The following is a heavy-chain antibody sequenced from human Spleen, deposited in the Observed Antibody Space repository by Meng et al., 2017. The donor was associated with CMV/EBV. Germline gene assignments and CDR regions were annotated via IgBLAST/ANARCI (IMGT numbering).Heavy chain of an antibody. Sequence: GESLKISCAASGFTFSDYSMNWVRQAPGKGLEWVSSITTSSSYIYYADSVKGRFTISRDNAKNSLYLQMNSLRAEDTAVYYCARDNYDFWPNYGMDVWGQGTTVTVSS. D-gene: IGHD3-3*01. CDR2: ITTSSSYI. CDR1: GFTFSDYS. V-gene: IGHV3-21*01. J-gene: IGHJ6*02. CDR3: ARDNYDFWPNYGMDV.